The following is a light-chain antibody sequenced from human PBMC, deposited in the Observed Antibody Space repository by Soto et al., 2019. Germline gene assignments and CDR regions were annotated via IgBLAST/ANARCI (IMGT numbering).Light chain of an antibody. CDR1: QSVSNS. V-gene: IGKV3-11*01. Sequence: EIVMTQSPATLAVSPGERVTLSCRASQSVSNSLAWYQQKPGQPPRLLIYDVSNRATGIPARFSGSGSGTDFTLTITSLEPEDFAVYFCHQRYNWPRVTFGQGTRLEI. CDR3: HQRYNWPRVT. J-gene: IGKJ5*01. CDR2: DVS.